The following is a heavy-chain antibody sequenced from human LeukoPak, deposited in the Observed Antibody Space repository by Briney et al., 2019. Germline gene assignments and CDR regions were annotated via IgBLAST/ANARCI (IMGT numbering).Heavy chain of an antibody. Sequence: LGESLKISCTASGYSFTNYCIAWVRQMPGAGLEWMGTIYPGDSDARYSPAFQGQFTLSVDRSTTTAYLQWPSLKASDTAMYYCARPYSTGIRGAYDMWGQGTMVIVSS. V-gene: IGHV5-51*01. CDR2: IYPGDSDA. D-gene: IGHD2/OR15-2a*01. J-gene: IGHJ3*02. CDR3: ARPYSTGIRGAYDM. CDR1: GYSFTNYC.